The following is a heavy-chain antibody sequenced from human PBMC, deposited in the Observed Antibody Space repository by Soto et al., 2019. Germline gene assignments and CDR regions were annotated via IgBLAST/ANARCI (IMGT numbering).Heavy chain of an antibody. V-gene: IGHV1-8*01. D-gene: IGHD3-22*01. CDR3: ARGRNTYYYESSGYPDDY. J-gene: IGHJ4*02. Sequence: QVQLVQSGAEVKKPGASVKVSCKASGYTFTSYDINCVRQATGQGLEWMGWMNPNSGNTGYAQKFQGRVTMTRNTSISTAYMELSSLRSEDTAVYYCARGRNTYYYESSGYPDDYWGQGTLVTVSS. CDR1: GYTFTSYD. CDR2: MNPNSGNT.